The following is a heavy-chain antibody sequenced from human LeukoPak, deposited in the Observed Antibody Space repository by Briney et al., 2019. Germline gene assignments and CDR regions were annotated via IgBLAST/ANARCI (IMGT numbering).Heavy chain of an antibody. Sequence: ASVKVSCKASGYTFSDYYMHWVRQAPGQGLEWMGWINPNSGGTNYAQKFQGRVTMTRNTSITIAYMELSSPRSDDTAVYYCARGVPYSYDSRGFVRWLNYWGQGTLVTVSS. CDR1: GYTFSDYY. J-gene: IGHJ4*02. D-gene: IGHD3-22*01. CDR3: ARGVPYSYDSRGFVRWLNY. V-gene: IGHV1-2*02. CDR2: INPNSGGT.